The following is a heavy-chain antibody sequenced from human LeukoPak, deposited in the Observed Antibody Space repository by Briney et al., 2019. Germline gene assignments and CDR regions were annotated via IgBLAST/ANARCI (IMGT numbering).Heavy chain of an antibody. CDR1: GESFSAYS. J-gene: IGHJ5*02. V-gene: IGHV4-34*01. D-gene: IGHD1-26*01. CDR3: TRERSTSGRNWFDP. CDR2: INHSGST. Sequence: SETLSLTCAAYGESFSAYSSNCIRQSPGKGLEWIGEINHSGSTNYNPSLKSRVTISVDTSKNQTSKRQFSLKLNSVTAADTAVYYCTRERSTSGRNWFDPWGQGTLVTVSS.